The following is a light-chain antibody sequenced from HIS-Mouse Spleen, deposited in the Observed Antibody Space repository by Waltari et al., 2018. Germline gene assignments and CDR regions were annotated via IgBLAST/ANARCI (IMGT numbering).Light chain of an antibody. CDR3: QQYDNLPLT. V-gene: IGKV1-33*01. Sequence: DIQMTQSPSSLPASAGDTVTITCQASQDISNYLNWYQQKPGKAPKLLIYDASNLETGVPSRFSGSGSGTDFTFTISSLQPEDIATYYCQQYDNLPLTFGGGTKVEIK. CDR2: DAS. J-gene: IGKJ4*01. CDR1: QDISNY.